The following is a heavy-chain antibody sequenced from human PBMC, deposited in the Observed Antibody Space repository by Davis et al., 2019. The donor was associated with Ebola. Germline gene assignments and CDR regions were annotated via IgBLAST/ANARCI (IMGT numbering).Heavy chain of an antibody. CDR1: GFTVSSNY. CDR3: ARRQPKWELHGNWFDP. D-gene: IGHD1-26*01. Sequence: PGGSLRLSCAASGFTVSSNYMSWVRQAPGKGLEWVSVIYSGGSTYYADSVKGRFTISRDNSKNTLYLQMNSLRAEDTAVYYCARRQPKWELHGNWFDPWGQGTLVTVSS. J-gene: IGHJ5*02. V-gene: IGHV3-66*01. CDR2: IYSGGST.